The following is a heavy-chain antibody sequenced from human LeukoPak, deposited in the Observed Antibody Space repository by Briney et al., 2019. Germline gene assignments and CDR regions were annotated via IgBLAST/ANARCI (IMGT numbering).Heavy chain of an antibody. V-gene: IGHV1-18*04. CDR3: ARDGGVAARPYDY. CDR2: ISAYNGNT. J-gene: IGHJ4*02. CDR1: GYTFTGDY. D-gene: IGHD6-6*01. Sequence: GASVKVSCTTSGYTFTGDYMHWVRQAPGQGLEWMGWISAYNGNTNYAQKLQGRVTMTTDTSTSTAYMELRSLRSDDTAVYYCARDGGVAARPYDYWGQGTLVTVSS.